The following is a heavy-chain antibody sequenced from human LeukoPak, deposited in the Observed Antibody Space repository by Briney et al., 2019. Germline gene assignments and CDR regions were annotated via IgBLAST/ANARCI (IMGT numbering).Heavy chain of an antibody. D-gene: IGHD3-22*01. J-gene: IGHJ4*02. V-gene: IGHV3-48*02. CDR2: INSDTNIT. Sequence: GGSLRLSCVASGFSFSNYPMNWVRQAPGKGLEWVSHINSDTNITPYTAFVSGRFTISRDNAKNSPYLHVNNLRDEDTAVYYCARGSTYYESSGQVPFDYWGQGTLVTVSS. CDR3: ARGSTYYESSGQVPFDY. CDR1: GFSFSNYP.